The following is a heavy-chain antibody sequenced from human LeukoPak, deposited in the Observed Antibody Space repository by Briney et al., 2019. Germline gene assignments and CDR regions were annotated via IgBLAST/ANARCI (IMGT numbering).Heavy chain of an antibody. CDR3: ARVPCSYPQVGARKNWFDP. V-gene: IGHV3-30-3*01. CDR2: ISYDGSNK. D-gene: IGHD1-26*01. CDR1: GFTFSSYA. Sequence: TGGSLRPSCAASGFTFSSYAMHWVRPAPGKRLELVAVISYDGSNKYSADSVKGQFTISRDNSKSTLYLQMNSLRAEDTAVYYCARVPCSYPQVGARKNWFDPWGQGTLVTVSS. J-gene: IGHJ5*02.